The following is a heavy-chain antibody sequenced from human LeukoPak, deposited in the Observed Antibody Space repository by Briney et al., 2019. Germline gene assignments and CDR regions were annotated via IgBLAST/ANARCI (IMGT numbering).Heavy chain of an antibody. CDR2: INPNSGNT. CDR3: ARALEPAATSGYMDV. CDR1: GYTFTSYD. J-gene: IGHJ6*03. Sequence: ASLKLSCKASGYTFTSYDINWVRQATGQGLEWMGWINPNSGNTGYAQKFQGRVTMTRNTSISTAYMELSSLRSDDTAVYYCARALEPAATSGYMDVWGKGTTVTVSS. V-gene: IGHV1-8*01. D-gene: IGHD2-2*01.